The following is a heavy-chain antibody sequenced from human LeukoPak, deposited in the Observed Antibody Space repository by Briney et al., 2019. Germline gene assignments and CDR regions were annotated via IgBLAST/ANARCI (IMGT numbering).Heavy chain of an antibody. Sequence: SETLSLTCTVSGGSISSYYWSWIRQPPGKGLEWIGEINHSGSTNYNPSLKSRVTISVDTSKNQFSLKLSSVTAADTAVYYCARGRRNVVITTYFQHWGQGTLVTVSS. CDR1: GGSISSYY. CDR3: ARGRRNVVITTYFQH. J-gene: IGHJ1*01. CDR2: INHSGST. D-gene: IGHD3-22*01. V-gene: IGHV4-34*01.